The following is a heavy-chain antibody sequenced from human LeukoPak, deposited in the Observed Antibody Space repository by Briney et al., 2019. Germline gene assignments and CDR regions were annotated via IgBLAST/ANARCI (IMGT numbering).Heavy chain of an antibody. J-gene: IGHJ4*02. V-gene: IGHV1-8*03. CDR1: GYTFTSYD. CDR2: MNPNSGNT. Sequence: ASVKVSSKASGYTFTSYDINWVRQATGQGLEWRGWMNPNSGNTGYAQKFQRRVAITTNTSISTAYIELSSLRSEDTAVYYCAREGYCTNGVCYGDYWGQGTLVTVSS. CDR3: AREGYCTNGVCYGDY. D-gene: IGHD2-8*01.